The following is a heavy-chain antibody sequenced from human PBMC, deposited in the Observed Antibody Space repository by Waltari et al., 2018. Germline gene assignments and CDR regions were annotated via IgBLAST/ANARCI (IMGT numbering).Heavy chain of an antibody. Sequence: QVQLQESGPGLVRPSGTLSLSCAVSGVSISSSDWWTWVRQPPGKGLEWLGELHHTGRTTHNPTHKSRVTILLEKSKDCFPPQLTSVTASYSGVYYCTRREYCNCYGLDVWGQGTTVTVSS. CDR3: TRREYCNCYGLDV. V-gene: IGHV4-4*02. D-gene: IGHD2-8*02. CDR1: GVSISSSDW. CDR2: LHHTGRT. J-gene: IGHJ6*02.